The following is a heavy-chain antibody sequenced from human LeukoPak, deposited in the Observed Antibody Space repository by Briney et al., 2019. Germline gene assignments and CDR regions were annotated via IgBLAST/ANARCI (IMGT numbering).Heavy chain of an antibody. CDR2: IYHSGST. CDR1: GGSISSSNW. J-gene: IGHJ4*02. CDR3: ARTVDCSGGSCYWRSFDY. V-gene: IGHV4-4*02. D-gene: IGHD2-15*01. Sequence: SETLSLTCAVSGGSISSSNWWSWVRQPPGKGLEWIGEIYHSGSTNYNPSLKSRVTISVDKSKNQFSLKLSSVTAADTAVYYCARTVDCSGGSCYWRSFDYWGQGTLVTVSS.